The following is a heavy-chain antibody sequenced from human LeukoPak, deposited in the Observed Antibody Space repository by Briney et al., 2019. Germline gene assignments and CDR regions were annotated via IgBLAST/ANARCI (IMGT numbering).Heavy chain of an antibody. CDR1: GGSISSGGDY. D-gene: IGHD2-15*01. CDR3: ARDRAYCSGGSCYSGGMDV. J-gene: IGHJ6*04. CDR2: IYYSGST. Sequence: PSQTLSLTCTVSGGSISSGGDYWSWIRQHPGKGLEWIGYIYYSGSTYYNPSLKSRVTISVDTSKNQFSLKLSSVTAADTAVYYCARDRAYCSGGSCYSGGMDVWGKGTTVTVSS. V-gene: IGHV4-31*03.